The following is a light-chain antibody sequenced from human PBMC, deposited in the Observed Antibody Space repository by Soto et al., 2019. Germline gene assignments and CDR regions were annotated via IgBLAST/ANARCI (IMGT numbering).Light chain of an antibody. J-gene: IGKJ4*01. CDR2: GAS. V-gene: IGKV3-20*01. CDR3: QQYGSSPFT. CDR1: QSVSSGN. Sequence: EIVLTQSPGTLSLSPGQRATLSCRASQSVSSGNLAWYQQKPGQAPRLLIYGASSRATGIPDRFSGSGSGTDFTLSISRLEPEDFAMYYCQQYGSSPFTFGGGTKVDIK.